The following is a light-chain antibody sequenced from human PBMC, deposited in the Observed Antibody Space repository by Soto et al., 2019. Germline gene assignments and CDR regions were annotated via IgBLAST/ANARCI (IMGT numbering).Light chain of an antibody. Sequence: QSALTQPPSASGSPGQSVTISFTGTSSDVGGYNYVSWYQQHPGQDPKLIILEVPQRPSGVPDRFSGSNSGNTASLTVSVLQTEYEADYYCSSYAGSDNFGVFGGGTKLTVL. CDR1: SSDVGGYNY. CDR2: EVP. CDR3: SSYAGSDNFGV. V-gene: IGLV2-8*01. J-gene: IGLJ2*01.